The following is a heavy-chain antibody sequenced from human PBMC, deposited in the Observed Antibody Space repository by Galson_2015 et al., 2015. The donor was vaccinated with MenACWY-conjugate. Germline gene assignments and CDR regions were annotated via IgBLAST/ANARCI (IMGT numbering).Heavy chain of an antibody. D-gene: IGHD2-2*01. CDR3: AVYCSSTRCYGASGGY. V-gene: IGHV3-7*01. CDR2: IKQDGSGK. Sequence: SLRLSCATSGSTFSNSWMGWVRQAPGKGLEWVANIKQDGSGKYYVDSVKGRFIISRDNAKNTLYLQMNSLRAEDTAVYYCAVYCSSTRCYGASGGYWGQGTLVTVSS. CDR1: GSTFSNSW. J-gene: IGHJ4*02.